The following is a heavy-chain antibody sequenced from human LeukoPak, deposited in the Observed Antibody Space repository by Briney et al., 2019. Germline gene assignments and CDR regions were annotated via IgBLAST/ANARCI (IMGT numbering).Heavy chain of an antibody. V-gene: IGHV1-46*01. Sequence: ASVKVSCKASGYTFTNYYMHWVRQALGQGLEWMGIINPSGGSTSYAQKFQGRVTMTRDTSTSTVYMELSSLRSEDTAVYYCARALYCSGGSCYAYYFDYWGQGTLVTVSS. CDR1: GYTFTNYY. J-gene: IGHJ4*02. CDR2: INPSGGST. D-gene: IGHD2-15*01. CDR3: ARALYCSGGSCYAYYFDY.